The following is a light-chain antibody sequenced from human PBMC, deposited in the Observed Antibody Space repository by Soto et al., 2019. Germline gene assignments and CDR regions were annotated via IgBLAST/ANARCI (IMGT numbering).Light chain of an antibody. CDR3: QKYGSSPQK. CDR2: DAS. Sequence: IVMKHPPATLSVSPWVRDTLSLRASQSVSSYLAWYQQKPGQAPMLLIYDASTRATGIPARFRGSGSGTDFTLTISRLEPEDFAEYYCQKYGSSPQKFGQGTKVDIK. V-gene: IGKV3-20*01. J-gene: IGKJ1*01. CDR1: QSVSSY.